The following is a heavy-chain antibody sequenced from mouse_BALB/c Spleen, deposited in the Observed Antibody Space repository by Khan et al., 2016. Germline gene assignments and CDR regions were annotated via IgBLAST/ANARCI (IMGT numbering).Heavy chain of an antibody. V-gene: IGHV3-2*02. J-gene: IGHJ4*01. CDR3: ARSDYGDTDAVDY. CDR1: GYSITSDYA. D-gene: IGHD1-1*01. CDR2: ISYSGST. Sequence: EVQLQESGPGLVKPSQSLSLTCTVTGYSITSDYAWNWIRQFPGNRLEWMGYISYSGSTSYNPSLKSRISITRDTSKNQFFLQLNSVPSEDAATYDCARSDYGDTDAVDYWGQGTSVTVSS.